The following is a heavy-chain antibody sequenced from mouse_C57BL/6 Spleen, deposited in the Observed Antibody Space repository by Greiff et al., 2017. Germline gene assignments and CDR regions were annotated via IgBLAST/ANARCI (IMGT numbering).Heavy chain of an antibody. CDR3: ARRDYGSSVDY. D-gene: IGHD1-1*01. Sequence: VQLQQPGAELVKPGASVKLSCKASGYTFTSYWMHWVKQRPGQGLEWIGMIHPNSGSTNYNEKFKSKATLTVDKSSSKAYMQRSSLTSEDSAVYYCARRDYGSSVDYWGQGTTLTVSS. CDR1: GYTFTSYW. CDR2: IHPNSGST. J-gene: IGHJ2*01. V-gene: IGHV1-64*01.